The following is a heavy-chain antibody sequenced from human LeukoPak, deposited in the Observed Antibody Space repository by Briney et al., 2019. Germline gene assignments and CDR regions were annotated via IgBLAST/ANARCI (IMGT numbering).Heavy chain of an antibody. CDR1: GGSINSYY. J-gene: IGHJ3*02. CDR2: INHSGST. D-gene: IGHD3-10*02. V-gene: IGHV4-34*01. CDR3: ARNRVFGDGDAFDI. Sequence: SETLSLTCTVSGGSINSYYWSWIRQPPGKGLEWIGEINHSGSTNYNPSLKSRVTISVDTSKNQFSLKLSSVTAADTAVYYCARNRVFGDGDAFDIWGQGTMVTVSS.